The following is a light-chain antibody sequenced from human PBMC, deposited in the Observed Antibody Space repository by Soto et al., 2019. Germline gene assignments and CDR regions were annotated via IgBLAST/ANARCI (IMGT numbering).Light chain of an antibody. CDR1: QSGLYSSNNKNY. CDR3: QQYYSTPLT. Sequence: DIAMAQSPDSLAVSLGAMASINCKSSQSGLYSSNNKNYLAWYQQKPGQPPKLLIYWASTRESGVPDRFSGSGSGTDFTLTISSLQAEDVAVYYCQQYYSTPLTFGGGTKVDIK. CDR2: WAS. V-gene: IGKV4-1*01. J-gene: IGKJ4*01.